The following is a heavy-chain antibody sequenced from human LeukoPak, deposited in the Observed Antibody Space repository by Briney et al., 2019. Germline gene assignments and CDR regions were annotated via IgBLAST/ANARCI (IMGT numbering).Heavy chain of an antibody. CDR2: ISAYNGNT. V-gene: IGHV1-18*01. D-gene: IGHD2-15*01. CDR3: ARDLGWVVVVAATYYYYYMDV. J-gene: IGHJ6*03. Sequence: ASVKVSCKASGYTFTSYGISWLRQAPGQELEWMGWISAYNGNTHYAQKLQGRVTMTTDTSTSTVYMELGSLRSDDTAVYYCARDLGWVVVVAATYYYYYMDVWGKGTTVTVSS. CDR1: GYTFTSYG.